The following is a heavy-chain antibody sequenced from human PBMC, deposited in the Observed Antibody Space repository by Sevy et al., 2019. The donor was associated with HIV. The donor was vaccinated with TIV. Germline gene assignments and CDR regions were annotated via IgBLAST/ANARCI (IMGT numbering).Heavy chain of an antibody. CDR3: ARAPGVVRGVVITALDY. V-gene: IGHV3-53*01. CDR2: IYSSGNT. J-gene: IGHJ4*02. CDR1: GFTVSSNY. D-gene: IGHD3-10*01. Sequence: GGSLRLSCAASGFTVSSNYMNWVRQAPGKGLEWVAVIYSSGNTFYEDSVKGRFTISRDNSKNKLYLQMNSLRAEDTAMYYCARAPGVVRGVVITALDYWGQGTLVTVSS.